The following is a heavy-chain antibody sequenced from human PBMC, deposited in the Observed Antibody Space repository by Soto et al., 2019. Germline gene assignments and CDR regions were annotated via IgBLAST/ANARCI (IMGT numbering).Heavy chain of an antibody. Sequence: PSETLSLTCTVSGGSISSYYWSWIRQPPGKGLEWIGYIYYSGSTNYNPPLKSRVTISVDTSKNQFSLKLSSVTAADTAVYYCARRGDSSGYYTYYFDYWGQGTLVTVSS. J-gene: IGHJ4*02. CDR3: ARRGDSSGYYTYYFDY. D-gene: IGHD3-22*01. CDR2: IYYSGST. CDR1: GGSISSYY. V-gene: IGHV4-59*01.